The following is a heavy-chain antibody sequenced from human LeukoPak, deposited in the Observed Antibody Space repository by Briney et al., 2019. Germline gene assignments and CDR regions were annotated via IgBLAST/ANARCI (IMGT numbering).Heavy chain of an antibody. CDR1: GFTFSDYY. V-gene: IGHV3-11*01. CDR3: ARAPFLDNWFDP. Sequence: GGSLRLSCAASGFTFSDYYMSWVRQAPGKGLEWVSYISSSGSTIYYADSVKGRFTISRDNAKNSLYLQMNSLRAEDTAVYYCARAPFLDNWFDPWGQGTLVTVSS. CDR2: ISSSGSTI. J-gene: IGHJ5*02. D-gene: IGHD3-3*02.